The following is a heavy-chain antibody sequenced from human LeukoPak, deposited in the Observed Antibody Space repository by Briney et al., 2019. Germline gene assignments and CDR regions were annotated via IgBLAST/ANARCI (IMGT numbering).Heavy chain of an antibody. CDR3: AKDGGWLQLEYFFDY. CDR1: GYTLTELS. V-gene: IGHV3-30*18. D-gene: IGHD5-24*01. J-gene: IGHJ4*02. CDR2: ISYDGSNK. Sequence: SCKVSGYTLTELSMHWVRQAPGKGLEWVAVISYDGSNKYYVDSVKGRFTISRDNSKNTLYLQMNSLRAEDTAVYYCAKDGGWLQLEYFFDYWGQGTLVTVSS.